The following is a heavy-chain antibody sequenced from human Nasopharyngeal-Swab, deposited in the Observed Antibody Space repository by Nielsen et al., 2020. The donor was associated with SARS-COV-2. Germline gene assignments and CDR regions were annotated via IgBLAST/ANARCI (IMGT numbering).Heavy chain of an antibody. CDR3: ARGSVFGVANGMDV. D-gene: IGHD3-3*01. Sequence: GGSLRLSCAASGFTFRDYSMNWVRQAPGKGLEWVSSIGRYGTDIFHADSVKGRFSVFRAAANKSIYLQMRSLRAEDTAVYYCARGSVFGVANGMDVWGQGTTVTVSS. CDR1: GFTFRDYS. V-gene: IGHV3-21*01. CDR2: IGRYGTDI. J-gene: IGHJ6*02.